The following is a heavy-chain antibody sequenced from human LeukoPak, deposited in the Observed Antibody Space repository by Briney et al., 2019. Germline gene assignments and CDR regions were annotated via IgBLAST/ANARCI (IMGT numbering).Heavy chain of an antibody. CDR1: HFTFSHFY. Sequence: GGSLTLSCVASHFTFSHFYMHWVRQAPGKGLEWVSVIWHDGSSRYYADSVKGRFTIYRDNSLNTVYLQMNSLRVEDTAVYYCAKDAQRGFDYSNTLEKWGQGTLVIVSS. CDR2: IWHDGSSR. D-gene: IGHD4-11*01. J-gene: IGHJ4*02. V-gene: IGHV3-33*06. CDR3: AKDAQRGFDYSNTLEK.